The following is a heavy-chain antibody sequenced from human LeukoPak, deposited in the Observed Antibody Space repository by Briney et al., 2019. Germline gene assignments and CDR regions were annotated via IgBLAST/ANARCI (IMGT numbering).Heavy chain of an antibody. CDR3: ARGGRGSAAVVAPRSLDI. V-gene: IGHV3-53*01. Sequence: GGSLRLSCAASGFDVSSHHMVWVRQAPGKGLEWVSVTYTRGNSYYTDSVKGRFIISRDTSKNTMDLQMNSLRPEDPALYFCARGGRGSAAVVAPRSLDIWGQGTMVAVSS. CDR2: TYTRGNS. J-gene: IGHJ3*02. CDR1: GFDVSSHH. D-gene: IGHD3-22*01.